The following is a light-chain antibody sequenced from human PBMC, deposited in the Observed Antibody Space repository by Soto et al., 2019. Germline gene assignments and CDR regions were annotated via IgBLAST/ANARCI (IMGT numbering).Light chain of an antibody. Sequence: QPVLTQSPSASASLGASVKLTCTLSSGHSSYAIAWHQQQPEKGPRYLMKLSSDGSHSKGDGIPDRFSGSSSGAERYLTIASLQSEDEADYCCQTWGTGARVVFGGGTKLTVL. CDR1: SGHSSYA. V-gene: IGLV4-69*01. CDR3: QTWGTGARVV. J-gene: IGLJ2*01. CDR2: LSSDGSH.